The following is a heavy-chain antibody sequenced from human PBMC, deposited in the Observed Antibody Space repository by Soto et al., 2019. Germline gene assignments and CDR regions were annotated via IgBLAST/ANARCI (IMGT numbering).Heavy chain of an antibody. D-gene: IGHD3-10*01. J-gene: IGHJ5*02. CDR3: VHRRAGSYGLFDP. V-gene: IGHV2-5*02. CDR2: IYWDDDK. CDR1: GFSFSTSEVG. Sequence: QITLKESGPTLVKPTQTLTLTCTFSGFSFSTSEVGVGWIRQPPGKTLEWLAVIYWDDDKRYSPSLKSRLTITKDTSKYQVVLTMTNMDPVETATYFCVHRRAGSYGLFDPWGQGTRVTVSS.